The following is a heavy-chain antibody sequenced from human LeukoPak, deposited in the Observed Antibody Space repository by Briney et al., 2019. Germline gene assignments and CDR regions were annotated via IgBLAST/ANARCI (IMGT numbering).Heavy chain of an antibody. V-gene: IGHV4-39*07. CDR3: ARSYDFWGAYDY. D-gene: IGHD3-3*01. J-gene: IGHJ4*02. Sequence: SETLSLMCTVSGDSISRSSYYWGWIRQSPGKGLEWIGSLSYSGSTYYNPSLKTRVTVSAGTSKNQFSLRLSSVTAADTAVYYCARSYDFWGAYDYWGQGTLVTVSS. CDR1: GDSISRSSYY. CDR2: LSYSGST.